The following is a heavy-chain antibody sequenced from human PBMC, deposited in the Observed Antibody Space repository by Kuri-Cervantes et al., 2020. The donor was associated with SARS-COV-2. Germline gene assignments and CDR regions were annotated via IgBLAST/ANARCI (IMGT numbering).Heavy chain of an antibody. CDR1: HGSIDRSPYY. V-gene: IGHV4-39*07. D-gene: IGHD6-19*01. CDR3: ARARRSSGWATAGLNWFDP. J-gene: IGHJ5*02. CDR2: ILYNGNT. Sequence: SETLSLTCTVSHGSIDRSPYYWGWIRQPPGKGLEWIGSILYNGNTHYKASLNSRVTISVDTSKNQFSLKLSSVTAADTAVYYCARARRSSGWATAGLNWFDPWGQGTLVTVYS.